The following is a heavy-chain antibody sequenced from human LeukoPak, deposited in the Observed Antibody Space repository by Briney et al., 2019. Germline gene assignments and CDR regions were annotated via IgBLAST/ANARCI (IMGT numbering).Heavy chain of an antibody. CDR3: AQKRPGTYPFDY. Sequence: PGGSLGLSCAASGFTFSNYALNWVRQAPGKGLEWVSASGTSGDTYYADSVRGRFTISRDNAKNMVYLQMSSLRAEDTALYYCAQKRPGTYPFDYWGQGTLVTASS. CDR2: SGTSGDT. J-gene: IGHJ4*02. D-gene: IGHD6-13*01. V-gene: IGHV3-23*01. CDR1: GFTFSNYA.